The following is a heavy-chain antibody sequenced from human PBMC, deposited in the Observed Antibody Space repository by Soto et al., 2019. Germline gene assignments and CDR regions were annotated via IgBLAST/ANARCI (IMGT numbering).Heavy chain of an antibody. CDR2: INADNGNT. Sequence: ASVKVSCKASGYTFTGYAMHWVRQAPGQRLEWMGWINADNGNTKYSQKLQGRVTMTTDTSTSTAYMELRSLRSDDTAVYYCARVKASGWLNWFDPWGQGTLVTVSS. CDR1: GYTFTGYA. CDR3: ARVKASGWLNWFDP. D-gene: IGHD6-19*01. V-gene: IGHV1-3*01. J-gene: IGHJ5*02.